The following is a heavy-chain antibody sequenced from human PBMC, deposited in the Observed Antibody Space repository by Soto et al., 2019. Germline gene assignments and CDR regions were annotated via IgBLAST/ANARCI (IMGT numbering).Heavy chain of an antibody. CDR1: GVSLRLDYQ. Sequence: TLCLSVPVSGVSLRLDYQWIWVRQPPGKGLEWIGHISYSGSPYYHPSLRSRLSISVDTSKNQFSLKVKSVTAADTAVYYCARAWDFWGQGTPVTVSS. CDR2: ISYSGSP. CDR3: ARAWDF. J-gene: IGHJ1*01. V-gene: IGHV4-30-4*01. D-gene: IGHD1-26*01.